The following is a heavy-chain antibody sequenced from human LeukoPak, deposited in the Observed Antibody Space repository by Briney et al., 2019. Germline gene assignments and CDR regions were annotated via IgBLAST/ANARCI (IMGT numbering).Heavy chain of an antibody. CDR3: ARRLQRHFDY. CDR1: GYSFTSYW. V-gene: IGHV5-10-1*01. D-gene: IGHD2-15*01. J-gene: IGHJ4*02. Sequence: GESLRISYKGSGYSFTSYWISWVRQMPGKGLEWMGRIDPSDSYTNYSPSFQGHVTISVDKSISTAYLQWSSLEASDTAMYYCARRLQRHFDYWGQGTLVTVSS. CDR2: IDPSDSYT.